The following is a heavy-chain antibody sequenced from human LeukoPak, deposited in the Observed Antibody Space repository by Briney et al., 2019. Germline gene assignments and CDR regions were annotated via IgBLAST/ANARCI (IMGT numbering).Heavy chain of an antibody. CDR3: ARDRGSGSYYGGGIDY. J-gene: IGHJ4*02. CDR2: IYYSGST. V-gene: IGHV4-59*01. D-gene: IGHD1-26*01. CDR1: GGSISSYY. Sequence: SDTLSLTCTVSGGSISSYYWSWIRQPPGKGLEWIGYIYYSGSTNYNPSLKSRVTISVDTSKNQFSLKLSSVTAADTAVYYCARDRGSGSYYGGGIDYWGQGTLVTVSS.